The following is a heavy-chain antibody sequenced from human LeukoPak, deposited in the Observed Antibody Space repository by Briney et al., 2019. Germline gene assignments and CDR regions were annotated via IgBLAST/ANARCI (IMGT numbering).Heavy chain of an antibody. V-gene: IGHV4-39*01. J-gene: IGHJ5*02. CDR3: ARPVPSRLGWFDP. CDR2: IYYSGST. CDR1: GASITSSNYY. D-gene: IGHD1-1*01. Sequence: SETLSLTCAVSGASITSSNYYWGWVRQSPGKGLEWIGTIYYSGSTYYNPSLKSRVTISVDTSKNQFSLKLSSVTAADTAVYYCARPVPSRLGWFDPWGQGTLVTVSS.